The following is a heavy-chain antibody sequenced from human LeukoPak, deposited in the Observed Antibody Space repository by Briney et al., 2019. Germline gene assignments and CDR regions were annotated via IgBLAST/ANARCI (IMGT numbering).Heavy chain of an antibody. D-gene: IGHD2-2*01. J-gene: IGHJ1*01. CDR3: GRHSSTSLEYSQH. Sequence: ASVKVSCKAAGYTFTSYAMHWVSQAPGQRLEWMGWINAGNGNTKYSQKFQGRVTITRDTSASTAYMELSSLRSEDTAVYYCGRHSSTSLEYSQHWGQGAMVTVSS. CDR2: INAGNGNT. V-gene: IGHV1-3*01. CDR1: GYTFTSYA.